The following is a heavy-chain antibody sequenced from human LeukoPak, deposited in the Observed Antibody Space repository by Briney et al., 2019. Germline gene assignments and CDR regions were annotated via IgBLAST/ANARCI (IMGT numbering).Heavy chain of an antibody. Sequence: ASVKVSCKASGYTFTGYYMHWVRQAPGQGLEWMGWINPNSGGTNYAQKFQGRVTMTRDTSISTAYMELSRLRSDDTAVYYCALATSYYYYMDVWGKGTTVTVSS. J-gene: IGHJ6*03. CDR1: GYTFTGYY. V-gene: IGHV1-2*02. CDR3: ALATSYYYYMDV. CDR2: INPNSGGT.